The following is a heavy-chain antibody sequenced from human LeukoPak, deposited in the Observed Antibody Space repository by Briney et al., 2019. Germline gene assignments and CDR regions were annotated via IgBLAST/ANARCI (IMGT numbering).Heavy chain of an antibody. CDR3: VKDSSSGSYFDY. Sequence: GGSLRLSCSASGFTFSRYAMHWVRQAPGKGLEYVSAISSNGGSTYYADSVKGRFTISRDNSRNTLHLQMSSLRVEDTAVYYCVKDSSSGSYFDYWGQGTLVTVTS. CDR1: GFTFSRYA. J-gene: IGHJ4*02. V-gene: IGHV3-64D*06. CDR2: ISSNGGST. D-gene: IGHD3-10*01.